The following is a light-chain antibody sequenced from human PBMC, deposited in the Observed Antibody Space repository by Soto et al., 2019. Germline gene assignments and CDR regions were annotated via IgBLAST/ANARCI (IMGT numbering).Light chain of an antibody. CDR1: QSVSSYY. CDR3: QEFGTSPWT. J-gene: IGKJ1*01. CDR2: AAS. V-gene: IGKV3-20*01. Sequence: VLTKSPGTLSLSPGERATLSCRASQSVSSYYLAWYQQKPGQAPRLLIYAASSRATGIPDRFSGSGSGTDFTLTISRLEPEDFAVYYCQEFGTSPWTFGQGTKVDIK.